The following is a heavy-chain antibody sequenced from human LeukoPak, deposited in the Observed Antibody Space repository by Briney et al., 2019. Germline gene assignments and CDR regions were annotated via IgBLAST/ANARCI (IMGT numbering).Heavy chain of an antibody. CDR2: MRPNSGDT. CDR1: GYTFTSYD. Sequence: ASVKVSCKASGYTFTSYDFNWVRQATGQRPEWMGWMRPNSGDTGYAQKYQDRVTMTRNTSIRTAYMELSSLRSDDTAVYYCARGPPNWGYDYWGPGTLVPVPS. V-gene: IGHV1-8*01. D-gene: IGHD3-16*01. CDR3: ARGPPNWGYDY. J-gene: IGHJ4*02.